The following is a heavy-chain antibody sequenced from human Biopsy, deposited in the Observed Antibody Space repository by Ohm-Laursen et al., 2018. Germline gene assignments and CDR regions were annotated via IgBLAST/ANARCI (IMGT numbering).Heavy chain of an antibody. J-gene: IGHJ6*02. V-gene: IGHV1-46*01. Sequence: ASVKVSCKTSGYTFTSYYMHWVRQAPGQGLEWMGIINPSGGSTSNTKKFQGRVTMTRDTSTSTVYMELSSLRSEDTAVYYCARDWNSGWRLPGMVNYYYNGMDVWGQGTTVTVSS. CDR2: INPSGGST. CDR3: ARDWNSGWRLPGMVNYYYNGMDV. CDR1: GYTFTSYY. D-gene: IGHD5-18*01.